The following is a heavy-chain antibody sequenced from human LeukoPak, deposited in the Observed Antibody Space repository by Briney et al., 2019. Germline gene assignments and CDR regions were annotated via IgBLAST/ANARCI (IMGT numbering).Heavy chain of an antibody. CDR1: GFTFSIYA. V-gene: IGHV3-23*01. CDR3: AKHQRGGYDSPSHC. Sequence: GGSLRLSGSASGFTFSIYAMNWVRQAPGKGLEWVSSIGGSGGTTYYADSVKGRFTISRDTSKNTLYLQMNSLRGEDTAIYYCAKHQRGGYDSPSHCWGQGTLVTVSS. D-gene: IGHD5-12*01. CDR2: IGGSGGTT. J-gene: IGHJ4*02.